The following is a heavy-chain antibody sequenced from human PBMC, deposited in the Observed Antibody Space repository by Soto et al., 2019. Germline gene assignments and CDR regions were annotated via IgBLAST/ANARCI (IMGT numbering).Heavy chain of an antibody. J-gene: IGHJ6*02. Sequence: QVQLVQSGAEVKKPGASVKVSCKASGYTFTSYDINWLRQATGQGLDWMGWMNPNSGNTGYAQKFQGRVTMARNTSISTAYMELSSLRSEDPAVYYCARAREYYYGMDVWGQGTTVTVSS. CDR2: MNPNSGNT. CDR1: GYTFTSYD. CDR3: ARAREYYYGMDV. V-gene: IGHV1-8*01.